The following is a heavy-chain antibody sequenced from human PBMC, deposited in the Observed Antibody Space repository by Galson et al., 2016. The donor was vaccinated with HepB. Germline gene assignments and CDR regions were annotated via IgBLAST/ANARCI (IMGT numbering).Heavy chain of an antibody. J-gene: IGHJ6*02. Sequence: SLRLSCAASGFIFSSYGMHWVRQAPGKGLEWVALISVDGNNKYYADSVKGRFTISRDNSKNTLYLQMNSLRAEDTAVYYCAKDPGYGSGSSSSYGMDVWGQGTTVTVSS. CDR1: GFIFSSYG. D-gene: IGHD3-10*01. V-gene: IGHV3-30*18. CDR2: ISVDGNNK. CDR3: AKDPGYGSGSSSSYGMDV.